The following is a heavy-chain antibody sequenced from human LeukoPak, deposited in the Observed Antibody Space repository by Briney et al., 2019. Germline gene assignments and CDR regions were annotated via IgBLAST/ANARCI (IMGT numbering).Heavy chain of an antibody. CDR1: GGSSSSGSYF. CDR2: IYTSGST. J-gene: IGHJ4*01. Sequence: SETLSLTCTVSGGSSSSGSYFWSWIRQPAGKGLEWIGRIYTSGSTHYNPSLKSRVTISIDTSKNQFSLKLNSVTAADTAVYYCAGDTRFWGHGTLVTVSS. CDR3: AGDTRF. V-gene: IGHV4-61*02.